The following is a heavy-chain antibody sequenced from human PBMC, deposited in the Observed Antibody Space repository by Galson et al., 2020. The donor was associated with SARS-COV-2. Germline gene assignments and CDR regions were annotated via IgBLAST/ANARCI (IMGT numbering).Heavy chain of an antibody. Sequence: ASETLSLTCSVSGGALISTTYYWGWFRQPPGKGLEWIGTIFYGGNTYYNPSLKSRATISVDTSNKQLSVHLTSVTAADTARYYCARVMDYSNSWNFHYCGMDVWGQGTTVTVSS. CDR2: IFYGGNT. CDR1: GGALISTTYY. J-gene: IGHJ6*02. CDR3: ARVMDYSNSWNFHYCGMDV. D-gene: IGHD6-13*01. V-gene: IGHV4-39*07.